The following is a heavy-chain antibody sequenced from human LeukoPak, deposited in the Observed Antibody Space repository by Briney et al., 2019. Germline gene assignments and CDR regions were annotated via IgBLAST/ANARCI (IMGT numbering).Heavy chain of an antibody. J-gene: IGHJ6*03. CDR2: IYPGDSDT. V-gene: IGHV5-51*01. D-gene: IGHD5-18*01. Sequence: GESLKISCQGSGYIFSTYWIGWVRQMPGKGLEWMGIIYPGDSDTRCSPSFQGQVTISADKSISTAYLQWSSLKASDTAMYYCARGGYSYGYYYYYYMDVWGKGTTVTVSS. CDR1: GYIFSTYW. CDR3: ARGGYSYGYYYYYYMDV.